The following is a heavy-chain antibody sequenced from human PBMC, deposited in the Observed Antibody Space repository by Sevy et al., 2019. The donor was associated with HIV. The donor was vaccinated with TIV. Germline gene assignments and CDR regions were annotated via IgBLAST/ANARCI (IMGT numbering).Heavy chain of an antibody. D-gene: IGHD1-26*01. Sequence: GGSLRLSCAASGFIFSNFAMHWVRQAPGKGLEWVAVPSYDGSHKYYADSVKGRFTVSRDNSGNILSLEMNSLRRDDTAVYYCARGENNDEFFQYWGQGTLVTVSS. CDR3: ARGENNDEFFQY. CDR2: PSYDGSHK. CDR1: GFIFSNFA. V-gene: IGHV3-30*04. J-gene: IGHJ1*01.